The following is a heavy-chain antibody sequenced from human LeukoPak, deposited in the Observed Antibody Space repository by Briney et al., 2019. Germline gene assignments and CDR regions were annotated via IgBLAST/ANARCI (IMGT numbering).Heavy chain of an antibody. V-gene: IGHV1-69*05. CDR2: IIPIFGTA. Sequence: GSSVKVSCKASGGTFSSYAISWVRQAPGQGLEWMGGIIPIFGTANYAQKFQGRVTITTDEPTSTAYMELSSLRSEDTAVYYCARERGGGDSSGLFDYWGQGTLVTVSS. D-gene: IGHD3-22*01. CDR3: ARERGGGDSSGLFDY. J-gene: IGHJ4*02. CDR1: GGTFSSYA.